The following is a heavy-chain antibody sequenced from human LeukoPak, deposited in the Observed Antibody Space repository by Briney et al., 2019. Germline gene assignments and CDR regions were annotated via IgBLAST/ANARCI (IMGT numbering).Heavy chain of an antibody. CDR2: ISGSGGST. Sequence: GGSLRLSCAASGFTFSSYAMSWVRQAPGKGLEWVSAISGSGGSTYYADSVKGRFTISRDNSKNTLYLQMNSLRAEDTAVYYCARRNYDILTGYNYFDYWGQGTLVTVSS. V-gene: IGHV3-23*01. J-gene: IGHJ4*02. D-gene: IGHD3-9*01. CDR3: ARRNYDILTGYNYFDY. CDR1: GFTFSSYA.